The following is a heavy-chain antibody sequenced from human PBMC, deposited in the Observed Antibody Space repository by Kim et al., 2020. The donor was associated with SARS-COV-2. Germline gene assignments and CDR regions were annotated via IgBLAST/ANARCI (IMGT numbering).Heavy chain of an antibody. CDR3: ARGTRSRSGVAAAIREFLVDGDWFDP. V-gene: IGHV4-59*01. CDR2: IYYSGST. CDR1: GGSISSYY. D-gene: IGHD2-2*01. J-gene: IGHJ5*02. Sequence: SETLSLTCTVSGGSISSYYWSWIRQPPGKGLEWIGYIYYSGSTNYNPSLKSRVTISVDTSKNQFSLKLSSVTAADTAVYYCARGTRSRSGVAAAIREFLVDGDWFDPWGQGTLVTVSS.